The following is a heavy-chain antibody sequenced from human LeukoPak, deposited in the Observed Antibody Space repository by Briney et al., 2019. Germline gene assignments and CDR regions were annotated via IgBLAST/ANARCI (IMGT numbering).Heavy chain of an antibody. CDR1: GFTFSDYY. CDR3: ARVQRLEAYYYYYMDV. D-gene: IGHD3-3*01. J-gene: IGHJ6*03. V-gene: IGHV3-11*04. Sequence: PGGSLRLSCAASGFTFSDYYMSWIRQAPGKGLEWVSYISSSGSTIYYADSVKGRFTISRDNAKNSLYLQMNSLRAEDTAVYYCARVQRLEAYYYYYMDVWGEGATVTVSS. CDR2: ISSSGSTI.